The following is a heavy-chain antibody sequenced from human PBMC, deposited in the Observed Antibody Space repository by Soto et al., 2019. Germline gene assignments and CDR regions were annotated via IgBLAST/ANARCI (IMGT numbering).Heavy chain of an antibody. CDR2: IGGTDGDSDGVP. CDR3: VKRGRNWGAFDF. CDR1: GFILNNYA. J-gene: IGHJ3*01. V-gene: IGHV3-23*01. Sequence: VQLLESGGDLVQPGGSLRLSCVASGFILNNYAMSWVRQAPGKGLEWVSTIGGTDGDSDGVPWYEDSVKGRFTISRDSSANTLFLHMDNXRAEDSXXXXXVKRGRNWGAFDFWGQGTTVVVSS. D-gene: IGHD7-27*01.